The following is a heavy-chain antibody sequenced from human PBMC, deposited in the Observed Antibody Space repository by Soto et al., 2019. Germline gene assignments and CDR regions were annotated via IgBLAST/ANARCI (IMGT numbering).Heavy chain of an antibody. V-gene: IGHV3-74*01. Sequence: EVQLVESGGGVFQPGGSLRLSCAASGFTFSSYWIHWVRQVPGKGLVWVSRIKGDGLSTNYADSVKGRFTISRDNAKNTVYLQMNSLRGEDTAVYYCARGGYGAWSFDLWGRGTLVTVSS. CDR1: GFTFSSYW. D-gene: IGHD5-18*01. CDR3: ARGGYGAWSFDL. CDR2: IKGDGLST. J-gene: IGHJ2*01.